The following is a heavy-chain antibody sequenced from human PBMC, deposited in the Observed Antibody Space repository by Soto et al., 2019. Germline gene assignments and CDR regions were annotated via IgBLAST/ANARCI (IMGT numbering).Heavy chain of an antibody. Sequence: GGSLRLSCAASGLTFNKAWMNWVRQSPEKGLEWLGLIKSETDGGTTDYAAPVKGRFTISRDDSKNTLYLQINSLQIEDTAVYYCATAPGYWDGSPFDLWGQGTLVTVAS. J-gene: IGHJ4*02. CDR3: ATAPGYWDGSPFDL. CDR1: GLTFNKAW. CDR2: IKSETDGGTT. D-gene: IGHD3-22*01. V-gene: IGHV3-15*01.